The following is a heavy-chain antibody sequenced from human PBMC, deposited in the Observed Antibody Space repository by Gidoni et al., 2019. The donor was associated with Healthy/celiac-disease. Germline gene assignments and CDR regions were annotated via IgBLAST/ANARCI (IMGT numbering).Heavy chain of an antibody. J-gene: IGHJ4*02. V-gene: IGHV3-23*01. D-gene: IGHD2-15*01. CDR2: ISGRGGST. CDR3: AKEGLLGLNDY. CDR1: GFTCSSYA. Sequence: EVQLLESGGGLVQPGGSLRLSCAASGFTCSSYAMSWVRQAPGKGLEWVSAISGRGGSTYYADSVKGRFTLSRDHSKNTLYLQMNSLRAEDTAVYYCAKEGLLGLNDYWGQGPLVTVSS.